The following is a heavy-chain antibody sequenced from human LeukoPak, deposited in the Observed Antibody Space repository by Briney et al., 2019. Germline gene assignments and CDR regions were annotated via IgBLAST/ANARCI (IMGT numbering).Heavy chain of an antibody. CDR3: ARANPYCSSASCYNY. Sequence: GASVKVSCKASGYTFTSYDINWVRQATGQGLEWMGWMNPNSGNTGYAQKFQGRVTMTRNTPISTAYMELSSLRSKDTAVYYCARANPYCSSASCYNYWGQGTLVTVSS. J-gene: IGHJ4*01. CDR2: MNPNSGNT. V-gene: IGHV1-8*01. CDR1: GYTFTSYD. D-gene: IGHD2-2*02.